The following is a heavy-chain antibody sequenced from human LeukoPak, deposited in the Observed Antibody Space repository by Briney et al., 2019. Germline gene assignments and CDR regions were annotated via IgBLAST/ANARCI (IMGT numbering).Heavy chain of an antibody. V-gene: IGHV4-34*01. CDR2: INHSGST. CDR3: ARGRYYYDSSGYYY. Sequence: PSETLSLTCAVYGGSFSGYYWSWIRQPPGKGLEWIGEINHSGSTNYNPSLKSRVTISVDTPKNQFPLKLSSVTAADTAVYYCARGRYYYDSSGYYYWGQGTLVTVSS. J-gene: IGHJ4*02. CDR1: GGSFSGYY. D-gene: IGHD3-22*01.